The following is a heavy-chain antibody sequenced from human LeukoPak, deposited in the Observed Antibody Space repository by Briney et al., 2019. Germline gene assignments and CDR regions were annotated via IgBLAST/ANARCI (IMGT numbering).Heavy chain of an antibody. V-gene: IGHV3-21*01. J-gene: IGHJ4*02. Sequence: GRSLRLSCAASGFTFSSYSMNWVRQAPGKGLEWVSSISSSSSYIYYADSVKGRFTISRDNAKNSLYLQMNSLRAEDTAVYYCARDRGIAAAGANWGQGTLVTVSS. CDR3: ARDRGIAAAGAN. CDR2: ISSSSSYI. D-gene: IGHD6-13*01. CDR1: GFTFSSYS.